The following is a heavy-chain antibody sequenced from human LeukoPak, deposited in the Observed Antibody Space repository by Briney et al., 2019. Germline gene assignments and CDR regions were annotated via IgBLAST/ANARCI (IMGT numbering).Heavy chain of an antibody. CDR3: ARAPGIAVAGTCFDY. Sequence: GGSLRLSCTASGFTFSSYSMNWVRQAPGKGLEGVSSISSSSSYIYYADSVKGRFTISRDNAKNSLYLQMNSLRAEDTAVYYCARAPGIAVAGTCFDYWGQGTLVTVSS. J-gene: IGHJ4*02. V-gene: IGHV3-21*01. CDR2: ISSSSSYI. CDR1: GFTFSSYS. D-gene: IGHD6-19*01.